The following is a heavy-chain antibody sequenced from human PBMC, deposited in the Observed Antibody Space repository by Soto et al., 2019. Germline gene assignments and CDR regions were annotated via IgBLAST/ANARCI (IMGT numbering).Heavy chain of an antibody. Sequence: QAQLVESGGGVVQPGGPLRLSCAASGFTFSNYGIHWVRQAPGEGLEWVAVISYDGTNKDYAESVQGRLTIARDNPKNTLYLEASSVRQEDTAVYFCARESSYCSGDSCSSNDFYYGLDVWGQGTTVIVSS. CDR2: ISYDGTNK. CDR1: GFTFSNYG. CDR3: ARESSYCSGDSCSSNDFYYGLDV. V-gene: IGHV3-30*03. J-gene: IGHJ6*02. D-gene: IGHD2-21*02.